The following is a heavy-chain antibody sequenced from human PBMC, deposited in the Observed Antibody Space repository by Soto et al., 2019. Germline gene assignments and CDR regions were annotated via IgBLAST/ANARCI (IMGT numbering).Heavy chain of an antibody. D-gene: IGHD3-10*01. CDR1: GGTFNTYA. V-gene: IGHV1-69*19. Sequence: QVQLVQSGAEMKKPGSSVKVSCQSSGGTFNTYAMNWVRQAPGQGPEWMGDISPMFGEANYAPKFQVRVTITADEYTRTSYMQLSSLTSEDTALYFCAREVQVHTPAFVYWGQGTLVTVSS. CDR2: ISPMFGEA. CDR3: AREVQVHTPAFVY. J-gene: IGHJ4*02.